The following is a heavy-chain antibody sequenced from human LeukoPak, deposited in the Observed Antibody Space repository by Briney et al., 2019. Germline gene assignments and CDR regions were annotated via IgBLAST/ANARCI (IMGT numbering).Heavy chain of an antibody. V-gene: IGHV3-74*01. D-gene: IGHD1-14*01. CDR2: INTDGSST. CDR1: GFTFSSYW. Sequence: GGSLRLSCAASGFTFSSYWMHWVRQAPGKGLVGVSRINTDGSSTRYADSVKGRFTISRDNAKNTLYLQMNSLIAEDTAVYYCTTADYYYYYMDVWGKGTTVTVSS. J-gene: IGHJ6*03. CDR3: TTADYYYYYMDV.